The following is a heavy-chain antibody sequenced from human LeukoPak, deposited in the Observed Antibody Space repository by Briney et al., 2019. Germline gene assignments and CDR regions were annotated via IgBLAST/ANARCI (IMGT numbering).Heavy chain of an antibody. CDR2: IYHSGST. V-gene: IGHV4-38-2*02. J-gene: IGHJ5*02. CDR3: ARAVVSSSWATTDWFDP. D-gene: IGHD6-13*01. Sequence: PSETLSLTCTVSGYSISSGYYWGWIRQPPGKGLEWIGSIYHSGSTYYNPSLKSRVTISVDTSKNQFSLKLSSVTAADTAVYYCARAVVSSSWATTDWFDPWGQGTLVTVSS. CDR1: GYSISSGYY.